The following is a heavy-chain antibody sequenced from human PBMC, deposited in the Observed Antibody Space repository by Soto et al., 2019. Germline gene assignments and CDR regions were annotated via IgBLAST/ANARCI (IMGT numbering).Heavy chain of an antibody. V-gene: IGHV1-2*02. CDR1: GYTFTGYY. CDR3: AGEQWLVEEEYYDYGMDV. Sequence: ASVKVSCKASGYTFTGYYMHWVRQAPGQGLEWMGWINPNSGGTNYAQKFQGRVTMTRDTSISTAYMELSRLRSDDTAVYYCAGEQWLVEEEYYDYGMDVWGQGTTVTVFS. CDR2: INPNSGGT. J-gene: IGHJ6*02. D-gene: IGHD6-19*01.